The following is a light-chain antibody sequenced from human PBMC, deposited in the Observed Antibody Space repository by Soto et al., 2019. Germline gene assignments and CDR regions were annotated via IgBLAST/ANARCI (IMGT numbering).Light chain of an antibody. CDR2: GAS. Sequence: EIVLTQSPGTLSLSPGERATLSCRASQSVSNNYLAWYQQKPGQAPRLLIYGASTRATGIPARISGSGSGTEFTLTITSLQSEDFAVYYCQQYNKWPQKVGQVTKGDI. CDR3: QQYNKWPQK. CDR1: QSVSNN. J-gene: IGKJ1*01. V-gene: IGKV3-15*01.